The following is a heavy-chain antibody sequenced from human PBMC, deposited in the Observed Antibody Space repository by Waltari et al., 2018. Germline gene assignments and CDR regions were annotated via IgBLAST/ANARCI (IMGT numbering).Heavy chain of an antibody. CDR3: ARHRYGGDSIFDK. D-gene: IGHD2-21*02. J-gene: IGHJ4*02. Sequence: QVQLQESGPGLVKPSVTLSLTCTVSGGSLYSYYWSWLRPPPGKRLEWIGFIYYTGSTNYSPSLKSRVTTSLDTSRNQVSLRLTSVTAADTAVYYCARHRYGGDSIFDKWGQGALVTVSS. CDR1: GGSLYSYY. V-gene: IGHV4-59*08. CDR2: IYYTGST.